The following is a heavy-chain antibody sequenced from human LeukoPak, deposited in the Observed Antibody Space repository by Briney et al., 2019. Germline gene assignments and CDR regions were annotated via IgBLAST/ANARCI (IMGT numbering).Heavy chain of an antibody. J-gene: IGHJ4*02. CDR3: ARVGSYCTSTSCFDY. D-gene: IGHD2-2*01. CDR1: GYTLTELS. CDR2: ISAYNGNT. Sequence: ASVKVSCKVSGYTLTELSMHWVRQAPGKGLEWMGWISAYNGNTNYAQKVQGRVTMTADTSTSASTSAAYMELRSLTSDDTAVYYCARVGSYCTSTSCFDYWGQGTLVTVSS. V-gene: IGHV1-18*01.